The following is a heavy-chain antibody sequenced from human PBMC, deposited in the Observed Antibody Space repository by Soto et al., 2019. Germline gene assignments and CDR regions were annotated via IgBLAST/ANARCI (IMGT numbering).Heavy chain of an antibody. CDR2: IFHSGST. CDR1: EGSVSSSSYY. D-gene: IGHD2-8*02. CDR3: ARDKITGLFDY. J-gene: IGHJ4*02. Sequence: PSETLSLTCTVSEGSVSSSSYYWGLIRQPPGKGLEWIGSIFHSGSTYYNPSIKSRVTISVDTSKNQFSLKLTSVTAADTAVYYCARDKITGLFDYWGQGTLVTVSS. V-gene: IGHV4-39*07.